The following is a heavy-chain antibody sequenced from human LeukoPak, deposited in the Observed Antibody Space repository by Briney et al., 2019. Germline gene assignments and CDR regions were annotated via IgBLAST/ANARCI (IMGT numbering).Heavy chain of an antibody. CDR3: AKTWGRRSRSSPAMAYFDY. J-gene: IGHJ4*02. CDR2: ISYDGSNK. CDR1: GFTFSSYG. V-gene: IGHV3-30*18. D-gene: IGHD5-18*01. Sequence: GGSLRLSCAASGFTFSSYGMHWVRQAPGKGLEWVAVISYDGSNKYYADSVKGRFTIFRDNSKNTLYLQMNSLRAEDTAVYYCAKTWGRRSRSSPAMAYFDYWGQGTLVTVSS.